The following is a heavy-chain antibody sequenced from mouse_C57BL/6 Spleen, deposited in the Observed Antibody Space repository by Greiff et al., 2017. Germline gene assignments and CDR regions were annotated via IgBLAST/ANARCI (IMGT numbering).Heavy chain of an antibody. Sequence: VQLQQSGAELVRPGASVKLSCKASGYTFTDYYINWVKQRPGQGLEWIARIFPGSGNTYYNEKFKGKATLTAEKSSSTAYMQLSSLTSEDSAVYFCARMGHSSGYAWFAYWGQGTLVTVSA. D-gene: IGHD3-1*01. J-gene: IGHJ3*01. CDR3: ARMGHSSGYAWFAY. CDR1: GYTFTDYY. V-gene: IGHV1-76*01. CDR2: IFPGSGNT.